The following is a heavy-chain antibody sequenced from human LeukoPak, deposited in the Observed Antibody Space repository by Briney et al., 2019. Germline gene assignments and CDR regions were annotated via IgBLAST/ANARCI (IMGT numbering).Heavy chain of an antibody. CDR2: ISYDGSNK. Sequence: LSLTCAVYGGSFSGYYWSWIRQPSGKGLEWVAVISYDGSNKYYADSVEGRFTISRDNSKNTLYLQMNSLRAEDTAVYYCASRWYGDYWGQGTLVTVSS. V-gene: IGHV3-30*03. J-gene: IGHJ4*02. D-gene: IGHD4-23*01. CDR1: GGSFSGYY. CDR3: ASRWYGDY.